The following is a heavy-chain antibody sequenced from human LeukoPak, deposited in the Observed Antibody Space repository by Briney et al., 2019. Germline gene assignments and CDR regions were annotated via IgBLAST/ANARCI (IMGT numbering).Heavy chain of an antibody. J-gene: IGHJ4*02. CDR2: IYYSGST. D-gene: IGHD2-15*01. Sequence: PSQTLSLTSTVSGGSISSGGYYWSWIRQHPGKGLEWIGYIYYSGSTYYNPSLKSRVTISVDTSKNQFSLKLSSVTAADTAVYYCARAGVYCSGGSCYGEATYFDYWGQGTLVTVSS. CDR3: ARAGVYCSGGSCYGEATYFDY. V-gene: IGHV4-31*03. CDR1: GGSISSGGYY.